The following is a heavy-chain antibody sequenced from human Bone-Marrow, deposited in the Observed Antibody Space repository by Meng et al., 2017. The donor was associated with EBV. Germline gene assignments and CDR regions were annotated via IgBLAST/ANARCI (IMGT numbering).Heavy chain of an antibody. CDR3: ARAGYHRPASEY. J-gene: IGHJ4*02. V-gene: IGHV4-4*02. CDR2: IHHSGGT. CDR1: RGFITSGDW. Sequence: QVPLREGGPGLVRPSGTLSLTCAASRGFITSGDWWSWVRQSPGKGLEWIGEIHHSGGTSYNPSLKSRVTISLDMSKDQFSLRLSSVTAADTAVYYCARAGYHRPASEYWGQGTLVTVSS. D-gene: IGHD2-15*01.